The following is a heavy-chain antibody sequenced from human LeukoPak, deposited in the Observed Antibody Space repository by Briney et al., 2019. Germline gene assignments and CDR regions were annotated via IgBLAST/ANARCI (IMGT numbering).Heavy chain of an antibody. D-gene: IGHD5-12*01. CDR1: GDSISSGGYS. V-gene: IGHV4-30-2*01. CDR2: IYHSGST. J-gene: IGHJ4*02. CDR3: ATRSGYSGYGGFDY. Sequence: SQTLSLTCAVSGDSISSGGYSWSWIRQPPGKGLEWIGYIYHSGSTYYNPSLKSRVTISVDRSKNQFSLKLSSVTAADTAVYYCATRSGYSGYGGFDYWGQGTLVTVSS.